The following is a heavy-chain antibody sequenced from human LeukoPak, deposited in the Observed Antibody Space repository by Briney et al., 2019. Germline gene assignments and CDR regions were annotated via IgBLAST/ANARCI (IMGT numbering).Heavy chain of an antibody. CDR3: ARAREQQLNGMDV. D-gene: IGHD6-13*01. CDR2: ISSSSSYI. J-gene: IGHJ6*02. Sequence: GGSLRLSCAASGVTFSSYSMNWVRQAPGKGLEWVSSISSSSSYIYYADSVKGRFTISRDNAKNSLYLQMNSLRAEDTAVYYCARAREQQLNGMDVWGQGTTVTVSS. V-gene: IGHV3-21*01. CDR1: GVTFSSYS.